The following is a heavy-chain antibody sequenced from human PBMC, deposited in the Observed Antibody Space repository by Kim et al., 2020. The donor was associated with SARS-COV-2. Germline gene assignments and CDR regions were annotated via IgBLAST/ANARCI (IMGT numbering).Heavy chain of an antibody. CDR1: GYTFTSYA. CDR3: ARDGGARFGYSGYDPYYYYYGMDV. CDR2: INTNTGNP. J-gene: IGHJ6*02. Sequence: ASVKVSCKASGYTFTSYAMNWVRQAPGQGLEWMGWINTNTGNPTYAQGFTGRFVFSLDTSVSTAYLQISSLKAEDTAVYYCARDGGARFGYSGYDPYYYYYGMDVWGQGTTVTVSS. D-gene: IGHD5-12*01. V-gene: IGHV7-4-1*02.